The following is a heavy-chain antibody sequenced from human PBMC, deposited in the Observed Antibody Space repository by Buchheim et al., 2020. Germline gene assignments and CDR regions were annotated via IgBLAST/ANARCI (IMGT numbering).Heavy chain of an antibody. V-gene: IGHV3-30*19. CDR1: GFTFSSYG. Sequence: QVQLVESGGGVVQPGRSLRLSCAASGFTFSSYGMHWVRQAPGKGLEWVALISYDESNKYYAESVKGRFTISIDTSENTLYLHMNSLRPEDTAVYYCARDQWLRYYFDYWGQGTL. CDR3: ARDQWLRYYFDY. J-gene: IGHJ4*02. D-gene: IGHD5-12*01. CDR2: ISYDESNK.